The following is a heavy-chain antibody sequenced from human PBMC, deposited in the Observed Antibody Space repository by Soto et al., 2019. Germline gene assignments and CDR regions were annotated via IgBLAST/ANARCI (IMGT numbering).Heavy chain of an antibody. D-gene: IGHD3-10*01. J-gene: IGHJ4*02. CDR3: AKDNSDGSGSYIGFDY. Sequence: QVQLVESGGGVVQPGRSLGLSCAASGFTFSSYGMHWVRQAPGKGLEWVAVISYDGSNKYYADSVKGRFTISRDNSKNTLYLQMNSLRAEDTAVYYCAKDNSDGSGSYIGFDYWGQGTLVTVSS. V-gene: IGHV3-30*18. CDR2: ISYDGSNK. CDR1: GFTFSSYG.